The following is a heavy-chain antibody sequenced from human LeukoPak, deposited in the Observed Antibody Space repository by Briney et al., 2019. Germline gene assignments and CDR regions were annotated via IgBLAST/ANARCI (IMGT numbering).Heavy chain of an antibody. J-gene: IGHJ4*02. CDR3: ARDEGGQQLVPFDY. V-gene: IGHV1-2*02. CDR2: INPNSGGT. D-gene: IGHD6-6*01. CDR1: GYTFTGYY. Sequence: ASVKVSCKASGYTFTGYYMHWVRQAPGQGLEWMGWINPNSGGTNYAQKFQGRVTMTRDTSIRTAYMELSRLRSDDTAVYYCARDEGGQQLVPFDYWGQGTLVTVSS.